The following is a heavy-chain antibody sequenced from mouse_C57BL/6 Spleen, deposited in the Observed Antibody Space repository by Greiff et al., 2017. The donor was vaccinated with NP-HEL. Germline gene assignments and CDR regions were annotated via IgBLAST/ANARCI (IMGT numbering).Heavy chain of an antibody. CDR2: IDPNSGGT. CDR3: AYSNYMDY. J-gene: IGHJ4*01. Sequence: VQLQQPGAELVRPGASVKLSCKDSGYTFTGCCMHWVKQRPGHGLEWIGTIDPNSGGTEYNEKFKSKATLTVDTPSSTAYIQLSSLTSEDSAVYEGAYSNYMDYWGQGTSLTVSS. V-gene: IGHV1-72*01. CDR1: GYTFTGCC. D-gene: IGHD2-5*01.